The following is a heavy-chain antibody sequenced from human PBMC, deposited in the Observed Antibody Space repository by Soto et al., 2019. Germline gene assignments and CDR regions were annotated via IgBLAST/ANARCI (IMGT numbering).Heavy chain of an antibody. V-gene: IGHV1-18*04. J-gene: IGHJ5*02. CDR3: ARDRSYRPPAKDWFDP. CDR1: GYTFTSYC. D-gene: IGHD6-25*01. CDR2: ISAYNGNT. Sequence: GASVKVSCKASGYTFTSYCISWVRQAPGQGLEWMGWISAYNGNTNYAQKLQGRVTMTTDTSTSTAYMELRSLRSDDTAVYYCARDRSYRPPAKDWFDPWGQGTLVTVSS.